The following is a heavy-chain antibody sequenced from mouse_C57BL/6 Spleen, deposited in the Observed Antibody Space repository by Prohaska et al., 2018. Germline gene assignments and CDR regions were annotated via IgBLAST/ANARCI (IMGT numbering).Heavy chain of an antibody. D-gene: IGHD2-1*01. V-gene: IGHV11-2*01. Sequence: EVQLLETGGGLVQPGGSRGLSCEGSGFTFSGFWMSWVRQTPGKTLEWIGDINSDGSAINYAPSIKDRFTIFRDNDKSTVYLQMSNVRSEDTATYFCMGYGNHWYFDVWGTGTTVTVSS. CDR2: INSDGSAI. CDR1: GFTFSGFW. J-gene: IGHJ1*03. CDR3: MGYGNHWYFDV.